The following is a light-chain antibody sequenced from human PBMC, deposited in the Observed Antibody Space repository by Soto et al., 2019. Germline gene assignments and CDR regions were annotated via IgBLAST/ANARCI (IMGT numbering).Light chain of an antibody. CDR2: GAS. Sequence: EIVLPQSPGTLSLSPGERDTLSCRASQSVSNNYLAWYQQKPGQAPRLLIYGASNRATGIPDRFSGSGSGTDFTLTISRLEPEDFAVYYCQQRSNWITLGQGTRLEI. J-gene: IGKJ5*01. CDR3: QQRSNWIT. V-gene: IGKV3D-20*02. CDR1: QSVSNNY.